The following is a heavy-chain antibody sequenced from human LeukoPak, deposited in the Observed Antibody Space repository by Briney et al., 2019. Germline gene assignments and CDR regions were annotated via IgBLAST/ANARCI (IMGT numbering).Heavy chain of an antibody. CDR3: ARGRLLRFVRYYYGMDV. V-gene: IGHV1-8*01. D-gene: IGHD3-10*01. CDR2: MNANSGNT. J-gene: IGHJ6*02. Sequence: AAVNVSCKASVYTFTSYDMNWVRQATGQGLEWMGWMNANSGNTGYAQKFQGRDTMTRNTSISTAYMELSSLRSEDTAVYYCARGRLLRFVRYYYGMDVGGQRTTVTVSS. CDR1: VYTFTSYD.